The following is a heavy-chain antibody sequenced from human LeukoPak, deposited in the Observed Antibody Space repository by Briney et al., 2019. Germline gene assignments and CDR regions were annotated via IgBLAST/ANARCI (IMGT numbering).Heavy chain of an antibody. J-gene: IGHJ4*02. V-gene: IGHV3-23*01. CDR1: GFTFSSYA. D-gene: IGHD2-15*01. Sequence: SGGSLRLSCAASGFTFSSYAMSWVRQAPGKGLEWVSAISGSGGSTYYADSVKGRFTISRDNSKNTLYLQMNSLRTEDTAVYYCANLKRPVVVVAANGFDYWGQGTLVTVSS. CDR2: ISGSGGST. CDR3: ANLKRPVVVVAANGFDY.